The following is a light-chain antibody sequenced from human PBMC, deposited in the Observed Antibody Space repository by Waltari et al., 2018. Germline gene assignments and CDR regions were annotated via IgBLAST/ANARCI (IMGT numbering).Light chain of an antibody. Sequence: DIQMTQSPSSLSTSVGDRVTITCRASQDVSHHLAWFQHNPGKAPKSLIYASSTLQSGVPSRFSGSRSGTDFTLTINSLQPEDFATYYCQQYSVYPRTFGQGTKVEIK. J-gene: IGKJ1*01. CDR3: QQYSVYPRT. V-gene: IGKV1-16*01. CDR2: ASS. CDR1: QDVSHH.